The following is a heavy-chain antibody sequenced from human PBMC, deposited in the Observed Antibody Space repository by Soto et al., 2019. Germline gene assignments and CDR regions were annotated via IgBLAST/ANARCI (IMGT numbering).Heavy chain of an antibody. V-gene: IGHV3-7*05. CDR3: AREAV. CDR2: IKQDGSEQ. J-gene: IGHJ6*02. Sequence: EVQLVESGGGLVQPGGSLRLSCAASGFTFSGYWMSWVRQAPGKGLEWVATIKQDGSEQFYVDSVKGRFTISRDNAKNSMYLQMHSLRAADTAVYYCAREAVWGQGTTVNVSS. CDR1: GFTFSGYW.